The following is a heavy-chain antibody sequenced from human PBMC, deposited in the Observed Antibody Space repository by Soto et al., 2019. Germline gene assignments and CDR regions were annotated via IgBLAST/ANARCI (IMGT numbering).Heavy chain of an antibody. CDR2: ITESGGGT. V-gene: IGHV3-23*04. D-gene: IGHD5-12*01. CDR3: AKDWSIVAG. Sequence: EVQLVQSGGGLVQPGGSLRLSCTASGLTFSSYAMSWDRQAPGQGLEWVSAITESGGGTYYADSVKGRFTISRDNSKNTLYLQMNILREEDTALYYCAKDWSIVAGWGQGTLVTVAS. J-gene: IGHJ4*02. CDR1: GLTFSSYA.